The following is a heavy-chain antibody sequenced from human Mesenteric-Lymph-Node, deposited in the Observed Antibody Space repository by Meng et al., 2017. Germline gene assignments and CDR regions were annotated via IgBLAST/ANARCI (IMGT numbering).Heavy chain of an antibody. J-gene: IGHJ4*02. CDR1: GYMFTAYA. Sequence: QVHLEQCGSGLKKSGASGKVACQASGYMFTAYARHWVRQAPGQGLEWMGRITTSNGKGTYAQAFTGRFVFSLDTSVSTAYLQISSLKAEDTAVYFCARGASPPYFDSWGQGTLVTVSS. CDR3: ARGASPPYFDS. V-gene: IGHV7-4-1*02. CDR2: ITTSNGKG.